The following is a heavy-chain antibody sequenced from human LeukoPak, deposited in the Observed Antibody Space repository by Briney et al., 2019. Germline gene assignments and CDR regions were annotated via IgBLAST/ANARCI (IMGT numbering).Heavy chain of an antibody. CDR1: GYTFTSYY. J-gene: IGHJ5*02. CDR3: ARVARSARVAAAAGWFDP. CDR2: INPSGGST. V-gene: IGHV1-46*01. Sequence: ASVKVSCKASGYTFTSYYMHWVRQAPGQVLEWMGIINPSGGSTSYAQKFQGRVTMTRDTSTSTVYMELSSLRSEDTAVYYCARVARSARVAAAAGWFDPWGQGTLVTVSS. D-gene: IGHD6-25*01.